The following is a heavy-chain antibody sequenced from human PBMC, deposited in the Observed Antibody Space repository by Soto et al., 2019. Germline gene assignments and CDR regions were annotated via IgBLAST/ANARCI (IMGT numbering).Heavy chain of an antibody. D-gene: IGHD2-15*01. J-gene: IGHJ4*02. CDR3: ARMSATPVRSYYFDY. V-gene: IGHV4-59*08. CDR1: GDFNTNYY. CDR2: IYYSGST. Sequence: SETLSLTCTVSGDFNTNYYWIWIRQSPGKGLEWMGFIYYSGSTNYNPSLKSRVTISVDTSKNQFSLKLSSVTAADTAVYYCARMSATPVRSYYFDYWGEGTLVTVSS.